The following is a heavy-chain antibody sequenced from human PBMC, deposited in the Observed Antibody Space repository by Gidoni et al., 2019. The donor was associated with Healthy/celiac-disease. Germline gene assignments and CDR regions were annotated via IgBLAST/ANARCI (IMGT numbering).Heavy chain of an antibody. V-gene: IGHV4-34*01. J-gene: IGHJ5*02. CDR2: INHSGST. CDR1: GGSFSGYY. Sequence: QVQLQQWGAGLLKPSETLPLTCAVYGGSFSGYYWSWIRPPPGKGLECIGEINHSGSTHYNPSLKSRVTISVDTSKSQFSLKLSSVTAADTAVYYCARKWQLLVYDIRSGLPNWFDPWGQGTLVTVSS. D-gene: IGHD6-13*01. CDR3: ARKWQLLVYDIRSGLPNWFDP.